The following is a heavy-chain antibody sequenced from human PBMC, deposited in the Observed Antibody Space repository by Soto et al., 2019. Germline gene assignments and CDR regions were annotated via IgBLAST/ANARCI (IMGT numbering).Heavy chain of an antibody. V-gene: IGHV3-21*01. Sequence: GGSLRLSCAASGFNFSSYTMNWVRQAPGKGLEWVSSISSGNRYIYYADSVKGRLIISRDDATNSLYLQMTSLRAEDTAVYYSARVRCRGGTCYGPYVFDLWGKGTRVTVSS. CDR2: ISSGNRYI. J-gene: IGHJ3*01. CDR3: ARVRCRGGTCYGPYVFDL. D-gene: IGHD3-10*01. CDR1: GFNFSSYT.